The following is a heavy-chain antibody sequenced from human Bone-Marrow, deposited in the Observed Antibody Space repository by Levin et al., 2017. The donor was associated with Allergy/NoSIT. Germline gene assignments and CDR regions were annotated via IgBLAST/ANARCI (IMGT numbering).Heavy chain of an antibody. D-gene: IGHD6-19*01. CDR2: ISWDGGST. J-gene: IGHJ4*02. V-gene: IGHV3-43*01. Sequence: GGSLRLSCAASGFTFDDYTMHWVRQAPGKGLEWVSLISWDGGSTYYADSVKGRFTISRDNSKNSLYLQMNSLRTEDTALYYCAKDIRRLSDSSGWYGFYYWGQGTLVTVSS. CDR1: GFTFDDYT. CDR3: AKDIRRLSDSSGWYGFYY.